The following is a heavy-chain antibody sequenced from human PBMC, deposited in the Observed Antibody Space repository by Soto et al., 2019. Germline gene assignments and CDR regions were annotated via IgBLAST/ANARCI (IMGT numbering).Heavy chain of an antibody. Sequence: GGSLRLSCAASGCTFSSYWMSWVRQAPGKGLEWVANIKEDGSEKNYVDSVKGQFTISRDNAKNSLYLQMNSLRAEDTAVYYCARERYYYGSGDYWGQGTLVTVSS. CDR1: GCTFSSYW. J-gene: IGHJ4*02. CDR3: ARERYYYGSGDY. V-gene: IGHV3-7*01. D-gene: IGHD3-10*01. CDR2: IKEDGSEK.